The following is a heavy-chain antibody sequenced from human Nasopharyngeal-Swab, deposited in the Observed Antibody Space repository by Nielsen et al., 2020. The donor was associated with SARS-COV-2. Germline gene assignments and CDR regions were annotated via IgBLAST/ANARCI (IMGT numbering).Heavy chain of an antibody. CDR1: GFTFSSYG. Sequence: GESLKISCAASGFTFSSYGMHWVRQAPGKGLEWVAVIWYDGSNKYYADSVKGRFTISRDNSKNTLYLQMNSLRAEDTAVYYCARDLAPWGSIDYWGQGTLVTVSS. CDR2: IWYDGSNK. J-gene: IGHJ4*02. CDR3: ARDLAPWGSIDY. D-gene: IGHD7-27*01. V-gene: IGHV3-33*01.